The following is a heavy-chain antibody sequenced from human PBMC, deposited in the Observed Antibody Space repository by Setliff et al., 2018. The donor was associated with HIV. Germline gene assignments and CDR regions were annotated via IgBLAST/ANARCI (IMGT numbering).Heavy chain of an antibody. V-gene: IGHV1-3*01. CDR2: INAGNGDT. Sequence: ASVNVSCKTSGFTFSNYAIHWVRQAPGQGLEWMGWINAGNGDTRYSPKFQGRVTFTRDSSASTVYMGMSSLRSEDTAMFYCARGDFDFWGQGTLVTVSS. D-gene: IGHD2-21*01. CDR3: ARGDFDF. J-gene: IGHJ4*02. CDR1: GFTFSNYA.